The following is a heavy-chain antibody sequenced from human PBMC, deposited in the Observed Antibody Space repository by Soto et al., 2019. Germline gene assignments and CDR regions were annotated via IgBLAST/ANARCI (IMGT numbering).Heavy chain of an antibody. D-gene: IGHD6-19*01. Sequence: PGGSLRLSCAASGFTFGTYAMNWVRQAPGKGLEWVSSTPGSGGSAYYADSVKGRFTISRDNSKNTLYLQMDSLSPEDTAIYYCAKVGSRGWYYFDLGGQGTLVTVSS. J-gene: IGHJ4*02. CDR1: GFTFGTYA. CDR2: TPGSGGSA. CDR3: AKVGSRGWYYFDL. V-gene: IGHV3-23*01.